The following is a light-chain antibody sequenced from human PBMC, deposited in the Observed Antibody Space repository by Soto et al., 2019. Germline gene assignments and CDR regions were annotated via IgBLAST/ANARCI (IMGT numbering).Light chain of an antibody. CDR3: QQSYSTPPT. V-gene: IGKV1-39*01. Sequence: DIQMTPSPSSLSASVGDRVTITCRASQSTSSYLNWYQQKPGKAPKLLIYAASSLQSGVPSRFSVSGSGTDFTLTISSLQPEDFATYYCQQSYSTPPTFGQGTKLEIK. CDR2: AAS. CDR1: QSTSSY. J-gene: IGKJ2*01.